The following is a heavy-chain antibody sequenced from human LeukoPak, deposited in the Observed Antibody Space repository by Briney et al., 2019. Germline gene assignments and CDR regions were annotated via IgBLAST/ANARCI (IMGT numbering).Heavy chain of an antibody. CDR2: IDRGVGST. J-gene: IGHJ4*02. CDR3: VRDRGFGADDY. CDR1: GFTFSLYD. V-gene: IGHV3-23*01. D-gene: IGHD3-10*01. Sequence: GGSLRLSCAASGFTFSLYDMSWVRQAPGKGLECVSAIDRGVGSTYYADSVKGRFTISRDNSKNTLYLQMSSLRAEDTAVYYCVRDRGFGADDYWGQGTLVTVSS.